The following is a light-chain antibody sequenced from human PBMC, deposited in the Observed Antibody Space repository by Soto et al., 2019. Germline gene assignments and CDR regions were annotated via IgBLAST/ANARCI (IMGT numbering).Light chain of an antibody. CDR1: RNVLYSRNNKNY. V-gene: IGKV4-1*01. Sequence: DIVMTQSPESLAVSLGERATITCKSSRNVLYSRNNKNYLNWYQLKPGQPPKLLISWASTRESGVPDRFSGSGSRTDFTLTISSLQAEDVAVYYCQQCATPPITFGGGTRVEVK. J-gene: IGKJ4*01. CDR3: QQCATPPIT. CDR2: WAS.